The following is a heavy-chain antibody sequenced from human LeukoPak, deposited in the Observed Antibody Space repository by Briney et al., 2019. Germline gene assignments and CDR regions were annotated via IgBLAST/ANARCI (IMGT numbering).Heavy chain of an antibody. CDR1: GGPISNYY. V-gene: IGHV4-4*09. CDR2: IRTSGNS. J-gene: IGHJ2*01. CDR3: ARRVDVVVAATHYWYFDL. D-gene: IGHD2-15*01. Sequence: SETLSLTCTVSGGPISNYYWSWIRQPPGKGLEYIGYIRTSGNSNYNPSLTSRVTISVDTSKKQFSLKLSSVTAADTAVYYCARRVDVVVAATHYWYFDLWGRGTLVTVSS.